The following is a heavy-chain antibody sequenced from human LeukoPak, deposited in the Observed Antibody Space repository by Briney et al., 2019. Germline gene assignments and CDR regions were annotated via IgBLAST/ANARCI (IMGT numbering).Heavy chain of an antibody. J-gene: IGHJ4*02. CDR1: GGSISSSSYY. V-gene: IGHV4-39*01. CDR2: IYYSGST. CDR3: ARHGNYDSSGYYSAFDY. Sequence: PSETLSLTCTVSGGSISSSSYYWGWIRQPPGKGLERIGGIYYSGSTYYNPSLKSRVTISVDTSKNQFSLKLSSVTAADTAVYYCARHGNYDSSGYYSAFDYWGQGTLVTVSS. D-gene: IGHD3-22*01.